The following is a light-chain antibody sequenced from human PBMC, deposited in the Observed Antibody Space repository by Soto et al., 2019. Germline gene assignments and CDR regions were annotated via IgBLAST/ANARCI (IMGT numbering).Light chain of an antibody. CDR3: QQLLTSPFT. Sequence: DIQLTQSPSFLSASVGDRVTITCRASQGIASYLAWYQQKPGKAPKLLISGASTLQSGVPARFSGSGYGTEFTLTILILQPEDFATYHCQQLLTSPFTFVPGTEVDIK. V-gene: IGKV1-9*01. CDR1: QGIASY. CDR2: GAS. J-gene: IGKJ3*01.